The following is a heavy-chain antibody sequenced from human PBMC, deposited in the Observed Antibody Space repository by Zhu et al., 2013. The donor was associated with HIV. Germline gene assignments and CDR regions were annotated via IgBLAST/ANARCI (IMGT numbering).Heavy chain of an antibody. CDR1: GYTSSRYD. V-gene: IGHV1-8*01. CDR3: AKPGVYYYDSSGYFPD. D-gene: IGHD3-22*01. CDR2: MNPNSGNT. Sequence: QVQLVQSGAEVKKPGASVKVSCKASGYTSSRYDINWVRQATGQGPEWMGWMNPNSGNTGYAQNFQGRLTMTRDTSTDTAYMELSSLRSDDTAVYYCAKPGVYYYDSSGYFPDWGQGTLVTVSS. J-gene: IGHJ4*02.